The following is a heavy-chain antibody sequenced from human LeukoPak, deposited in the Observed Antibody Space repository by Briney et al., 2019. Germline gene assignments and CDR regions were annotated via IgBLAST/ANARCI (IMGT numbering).Heavy chain of an antibody. CDR3: ARRIVVVPAARDAFDI. D-gene: IGHD2-2*01. V-gene: IGHV4-39*01. CDR2: IYYSGST. CDR1: GGSISSSSYY. J-gene: IGHJ3*02. Sequence: PSQTLSLTCTVSGGSISSSSYYWGWIRQPPGKGLEWIGSIYYSGSTYYNPSLKSRVTISVDTSKNQFSLKLSSVTAADTAVYYCARRIVVVPAARDAFDIWGQGTMVTVSS.